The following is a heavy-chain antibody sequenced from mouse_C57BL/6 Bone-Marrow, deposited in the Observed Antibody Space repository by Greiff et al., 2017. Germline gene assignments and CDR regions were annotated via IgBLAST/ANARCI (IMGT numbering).Heavy chain of an antibody. D-gene: IGHD1-1*01. V-gene: IGHV1-15*01. Sequence: SGAELVRPGASVTLSCKASGYTFTDYEMHWVKQTPVHGLEWIGAIDPETGGTAYNQKFKGKAILTADKSSSTAYLELRSLTSEDSAVYYCTPNGGYYYGSSPFAYWGQGTLVTVSA. CDR3: TPNGGYYYGSSPFAY. J-gene: IGHJ3*01. CDR2: IDPETGGT. CDR1: GYTFTDYE.